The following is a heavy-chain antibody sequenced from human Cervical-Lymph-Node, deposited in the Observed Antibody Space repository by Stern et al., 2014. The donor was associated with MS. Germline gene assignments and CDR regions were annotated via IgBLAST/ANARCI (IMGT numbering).Heavy chain of an antibody. Sequence: VQLVESGAEVKKPGSSVKVSCKASGGTFSSYAISWVRQAPGQRLEWMGRLIPIFGTANYPQKFQRRATLTAAESTTHAYMHMSSLRSEDTAVYYCARGELKEGLVRGMDVWGQGTTVTVSS. CDR3: ARGELKEGLVRGMDV. CDR1: GGTFSSYA. D-gene: IGHD1-26*01. J-gene: IGHJ6*02. CDR2: LIPIFGTA. V-gene: IGHV1-69*18.